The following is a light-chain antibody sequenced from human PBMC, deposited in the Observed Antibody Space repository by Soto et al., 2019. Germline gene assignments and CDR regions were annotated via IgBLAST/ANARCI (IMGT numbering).Light chain of an antibody. J-gene: IGLJ2*01. Sequence: SYELTQPPSVSVAPGQTARITCGGNNIGIKSVHWYQQKPGQAPVLVVYDDSDRPSGIPERFSGSNSGNTATLPISRVEGGDEADYYCHVWDSGTDQGVFGGGTKLTVL. CDR1: NIGIKS. CDR2: DDS. V-gene: IGLV3-21*02. CDR3: HVWDSGTDQGV.